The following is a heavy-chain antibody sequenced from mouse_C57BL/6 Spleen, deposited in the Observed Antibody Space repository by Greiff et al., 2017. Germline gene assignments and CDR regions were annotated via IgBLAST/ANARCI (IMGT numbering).Heavy chain of an antibody. Sequence: QVQLQQPGAELVRPGSSVKLSCKASGYTFTSYWLHWVKQRPIQGLEWIGNIDPSDSETHYNQKFKDKGTLTVDNSSSTAYLQLISLSSDDSAVYYCARSDGYPYYFDYWGQGTTLTVSS. D-gene: IGHD2-3*01. CDR3: ARSDGYPYYFDY. J-gene: IGHJ2*01. V-gene: IGHV1-52*01. CDR2: IDPSDSET. CDR1: GYTFTSYW.